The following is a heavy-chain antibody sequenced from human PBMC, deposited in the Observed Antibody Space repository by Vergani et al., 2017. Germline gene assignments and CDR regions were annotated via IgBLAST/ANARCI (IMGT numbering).Heavy chain of an antibody. D-gene: IGHD1-1*01. CDR3: ARNLVHTSTWYYFDY. CDR2: IYPGDSDI. J-gene: IGHJ4*02. V-gene: IGHV5-51*03. Sequence: EVQLVQSGVEMRKPGESLKISCKGSGYSFSSYWIGWVRQMPGKGLEWMGMIYPGDSDIRYSPSFQGQVTISADRSINTVYLQWSSLQASDNAMYYCARNLVHTSTWYYFDYWGQGTLVTVSS. CDR1: GYSFSSYW.